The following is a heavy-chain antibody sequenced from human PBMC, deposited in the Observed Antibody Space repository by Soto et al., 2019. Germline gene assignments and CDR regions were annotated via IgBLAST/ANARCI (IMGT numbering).Heavy chain of an antibody. CDR2: ISSSSSTI. CDR3: ARAALYNWNDVSWFDP. V-gene: IGHV3-48*01. CDR1: GFTFSSYS. Sequence: GGSLRRSCAVSGFTFSSYSMNWVRQAPGKGLEWVSYISSSSSTIYYADSVKGRFTISRDNAKNSLYLQMNSLRAEDTAVYYCARAALYNWNDVSWFDPWGQGTLVTVSS. D-gene: IGHD1-1*01. J-gene: IGHJ5*02.